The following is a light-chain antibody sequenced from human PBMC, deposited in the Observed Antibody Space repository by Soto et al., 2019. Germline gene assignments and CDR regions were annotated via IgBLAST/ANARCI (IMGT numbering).Light chain of an antibody. J-gene: IGKJ5*01. CDR1: QSVGRN. CDR3: QQYNNWPIT. V-gene: IGKV3D-15*01. CDR2: GAS. Sequence: DIMVAPSSATRCCSPRERGTLSCRASQSVGRNLAWYQQKPGQAPRFLIYGASTRATGTPARFSGSGTGTKFTLSISSLQPEDFAVYSCQQYNNWPITFGQGTRLEIK.